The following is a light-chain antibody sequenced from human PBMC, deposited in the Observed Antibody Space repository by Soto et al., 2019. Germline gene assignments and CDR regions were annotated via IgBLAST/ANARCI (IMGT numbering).Light chain of an antibody. V-gene: IGKV3-11*01. J-gene: IGKJ4*01. CDR3: QQRNASPLT. CDR1: QSVGRS. CDR2: DAS. Sequence: EIVLTQSPATLSLSPGDRATLACWASQSVGRSLAWYQQKPGQAPRLLINDASNRATGITARFGGSGSGTDFTLTISSLEPEDFADYYCQQRNASPLTFGGGTKVEIK.